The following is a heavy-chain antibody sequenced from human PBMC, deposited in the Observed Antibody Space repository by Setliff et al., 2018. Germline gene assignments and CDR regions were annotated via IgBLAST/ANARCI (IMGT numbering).Heavy chain of an antibody. CDR3: ARSLVVVPAAIGYMDV. Sequence: SETLSLTCTVSGGSIINSYYWSWIRQPAGKGLEWIGRISTSGNTNYNPSLKSRVTVSLDTSKNQFSLKLTSMTAADTAVYYCARSLVVVPAAIGYMDVWGKGTTVTVSS. J-gene: IGHJ6*03. CDR1: GGSIINSYY. CDR2: ISTSGNT. D-gene: IGHD2-2*02. V-gene: IGHV4-4*07.